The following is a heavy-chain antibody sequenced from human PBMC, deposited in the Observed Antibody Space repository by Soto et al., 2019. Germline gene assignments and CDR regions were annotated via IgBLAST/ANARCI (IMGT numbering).Heavy chain of an antibody. CDR1: GFTFSSYG. CDR3: ARLGLGDYYYGMDV. D-gene: IGHD4-17*01. CDR2: IWYDGSNK. Sequence: GGSLRLSCAASGFTFSSYGMHWVRQAPGKGLEWVAVIWYDGSNKYYADSVKGRFTISRDNSKNTLYLQMNSLRAEDTAVYYCARLGLGDYYYGMDVWGQGTTVTVSS. V-gene: IGHV3-33*01. J-gene: IGHJ6*02.